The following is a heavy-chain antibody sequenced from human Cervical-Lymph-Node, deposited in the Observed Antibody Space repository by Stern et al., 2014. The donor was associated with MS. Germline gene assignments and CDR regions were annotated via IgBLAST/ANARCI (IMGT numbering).Heavy chain of an antibody. J-gene: IGHJ6*02. CDR1: GFSFRDYA. CDR3: ARDRPHITWIQGIISGYYYNYGMDV. V-gene: IGHV3-30-3*01. CDR2: ISYDGSNI. Sequence: HVQLEESGGGVVHPGRSLRLPFASSGFSFRDYAMHCVRQAPGNGLEWVAVISYDGSNIHSADSVKGRFTVSRDNSKNTLYLQMNSLRLEDTAVYYCARDRPHITWIQGIISGYYYNYGMDVWGQGTTVTVSS. D-gene: IGHD3-10*01.